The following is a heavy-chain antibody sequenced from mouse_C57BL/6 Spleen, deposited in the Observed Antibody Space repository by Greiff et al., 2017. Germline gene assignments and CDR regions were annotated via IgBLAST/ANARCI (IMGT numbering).Heavy chain of an antibody. CDR1: GFNIKNYY. D-gene: IGHD2-4*01. V-gene: IGHV14-3*01. Sequence: EVMLVESVAELVRPGASVKLSCTASGFNIKNYYMHWVKQRPEQGLEWIGMIDPANGNTKYATKFKGKATITADTSSNTAYLQLSSLTSEDTAIYYCASDNYDYGWGQGTTLTVSS. J-gene: IGHJ2*01. CDR3: ASDNYDYG. CDR2: IDPANGNT.